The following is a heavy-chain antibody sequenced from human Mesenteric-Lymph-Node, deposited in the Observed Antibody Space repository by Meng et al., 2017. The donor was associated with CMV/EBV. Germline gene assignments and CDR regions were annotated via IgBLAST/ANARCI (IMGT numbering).Heavy chain of an antibody. V-gene: IGHV3-30*02. CDR1: GFTFSSYA. CDR2: IRFDGSNK. J-gene: IGHJ4*02. CDR3: AKGTDRFGELLALDY. Sequence: GGSLRLSCAASGFTFSSYAMHWVRQAPGKGLEWVAFIRFDGSNKYYSDSVKGRFTISRDNYSKNTLYVQMNSLKPEDTAVYYCAKGTDRFGELLALDYWGQGTLVTVSS. D-gene: IGHD3-10*01.